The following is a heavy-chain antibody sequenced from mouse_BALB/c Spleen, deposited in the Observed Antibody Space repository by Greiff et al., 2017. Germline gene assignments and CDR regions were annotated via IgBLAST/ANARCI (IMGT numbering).Heavy chain of an antibody. D-gene: IGHD2-1*01. J-gene: IGHJ4*01. V-gene: IGHV8-12*01. CDR3: ARRKGIYYAAMDY. CDR1: GFSLSTSGMG. Sequence: QVTLKESGPGILQPSQTLSLTCSFSGFSLSTSGMGVSWIRQPSGKGLEWLAHIYWDDDKRYNPSLKSRLTISKDTSSNQVFLKITSVDTADTATYYCARRKGIYYAAMDYWGQGTSVTVSS. CDR2: IYWDDDK.